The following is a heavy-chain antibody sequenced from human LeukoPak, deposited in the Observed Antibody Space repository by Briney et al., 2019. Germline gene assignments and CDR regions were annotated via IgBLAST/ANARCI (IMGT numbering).Heavy chain of an antibody. J-gene: IGHJ6*03. D-gene: IGHD3-10*01. V-gene: IGHV4-4*07. CDR1: GGSISGYY. Sequence: PSETLSLTCTVSGGSISGYYWSWIRQPPGKGLEWIGRIYTSGSTNYNPSLKSRVTMSVDTSKNQFSLKLSSVTAADTAVYYCARDPPPDYYGSGSRSLGYYMDVWGKGTTVTVSS. CDR2: IYTSGST. CDR3: ARDPPPDYYGSGSRSLGYYMDV.